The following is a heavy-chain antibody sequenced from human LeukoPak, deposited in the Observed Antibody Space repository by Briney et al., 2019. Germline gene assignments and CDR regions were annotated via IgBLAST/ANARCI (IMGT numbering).Heavy chain of an antibody. D-gene: IGHD1-26*01. CDR3: ARAVGGTYFD. Sequence: GGSLRLSCAASGFTFSSYSMNWVRQAPGQGLEWVSSISTNSSYMYYADSVKGRFTISRDNAKNSLYLQVNSLRAEDTAVYYCARAVGGTYFDWGQGTLVTVSS. CDR1: GFTFSSYS. J-gene: IGHJ4*02. V-gene: IGHV3-21*01. CDR2: ISTNSSYM.